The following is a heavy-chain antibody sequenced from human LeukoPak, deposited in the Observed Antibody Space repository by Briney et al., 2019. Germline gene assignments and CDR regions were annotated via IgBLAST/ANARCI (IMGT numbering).Heavy chain of an antibody. J-gene: IGHJ4*02. Sequence: GESLKISCKGSGYSFTSYWIGWVRQMPGKGLEWMGIIYPRDSDTRYSPSFQGQVTVSADKSISTAYLQWSSLKASDTAMYYCARQAVRNLVEPFDYWGQGTLVTVSS. CDR3: ARQAVRNLVEPFDY. D-gene: IGHD2-15*01. V-gene: IGHV5-51*01. CDR1: GYSFTSYW. CDR2: IYPRDSDT.